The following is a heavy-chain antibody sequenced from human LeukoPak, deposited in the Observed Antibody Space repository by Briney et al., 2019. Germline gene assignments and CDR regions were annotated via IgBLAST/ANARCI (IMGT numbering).Heavy chain of an antibody. J-gene: IGHJ1*01. V-gene: IGHV3-7*01. CDR3: ARDRYFQY. CDR1: GFTFSSFW. Sequence: PGGSLRLSCVASGFTFSSFWMSWVRQAPGKGLEWVANIKHDGSEEHYVDSVEGRFSISRDNAKNSLYLQMNSLRAEDTAVYYCARDRYFQYWGQGTLVTVSS. CDR2: IKHDGSEE. D-gene: IGHD1-14*01.